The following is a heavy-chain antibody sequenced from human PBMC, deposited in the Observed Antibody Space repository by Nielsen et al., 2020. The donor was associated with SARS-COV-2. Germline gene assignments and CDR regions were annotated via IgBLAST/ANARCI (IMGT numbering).Heavy chain of an antibody. CDR3: ARDTGYNWNYEGWFDP. J-gene: IGHJ5*02. Sequence: GGSLRLSCAASGFTFSSYSMNWVRQAPGKGLEWVSYISGSSSTIYYADSVKGRFTISRDNAKNSLYLQMNSLRDEDTAVYYCARDTGYNWNYEGWFDPWGQGTLVTVSS. V-gene: IGHV3-48*02. CDR1: GFTFSSYS. CDR2: ISGSSSTI. D-gene: IGHD1-7*01.